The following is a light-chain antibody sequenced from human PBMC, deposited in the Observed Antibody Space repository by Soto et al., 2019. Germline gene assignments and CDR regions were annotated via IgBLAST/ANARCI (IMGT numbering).Light chain of an antibody. CDR1: SSDVGGYKY. CDR2: DVS. Sequence: QSVLTQPASVSGSPGQSITISCTGTSSDVGGYKYVSWYQQHPGKASKFMIYDVSNRPSGVSIRFSGSKSGNTASLTISGLQAEDEADYYCSSYTTSNTRQIVFGTGTKVTVL. J-gene: IGLJ1*01. V-gene: IGLV2-14*01. CDR3: SSYTTSNTRQIV.